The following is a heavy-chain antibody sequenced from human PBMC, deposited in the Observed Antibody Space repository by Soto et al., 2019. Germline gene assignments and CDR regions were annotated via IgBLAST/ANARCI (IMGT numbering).Heavy chain of an antibody. V-gene: IGHV3-23*01. CDR2: ISGSGAST. J-gene: IGHJ5*02. CDR3: AKQSVAVATTPWFDP. Sequence: EVQLLESGGGMVQPGGSLRLSCAASGFTFSTCAMNWVRQAPGKGLEWVSTISGSGASTYYGDSVRGRFTISRDKSKKTLYLQINSLRADDTAIYSCAKQSVAVATTPWFDPWGQVTLVTVSS. D-gene: IGHD2-15*01. CDR1: GFTFSTCA.